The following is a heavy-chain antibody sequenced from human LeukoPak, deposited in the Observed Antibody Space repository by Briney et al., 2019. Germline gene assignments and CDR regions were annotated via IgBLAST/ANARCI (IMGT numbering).Heavy chain of an antibody. J-gene: IGHJ4*02. V-gene: IGHV3-23*01. Sequence: PGGSLRLSCTVSGFTFSNYAMNWVRQAPGKGLEWVSAISGSGVTTYYADSVKGRLTIYKDNSKNTLYLQINSLRVDDTAVYYCAKGGPNYYGSGNEIDRWGQGTLVTVSS. CDR2: ISGSGVTT. CDR3: AKGGPNYYGSGNEIDR. D-gene: IGHD3-10*01. CDR1: GFTFSNYA.